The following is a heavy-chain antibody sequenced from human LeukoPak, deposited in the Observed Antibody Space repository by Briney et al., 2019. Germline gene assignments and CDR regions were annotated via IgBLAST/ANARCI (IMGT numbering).Heavy chain of an antibody. D-gene: IGHD3-16*01. CDR3: ARFGRPYFDY. CDR2: IYYSGST. V-gene: IGHV4-31*03. Sequence: SETLSLTCTVSGGSISSGGYYWSWIRQHPGKGLEWIGYIYYSGSTYYNPSLKSRVTISVDTSKNQFSLKLSSVTAADTAVYYCARFGRPYFDYWGQGTLVTVSS. J-gene: IGHJ4*02. CDR1: GGSISSGGYY.